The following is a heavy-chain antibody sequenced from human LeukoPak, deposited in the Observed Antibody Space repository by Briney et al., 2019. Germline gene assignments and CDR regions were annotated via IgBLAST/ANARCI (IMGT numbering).Heavy chain of an antibody. Sequence: GGSLRLSCIASGFIFGDYAMRWVRQAPGKGLVWVGLIRSKAYGARTEYAASVKGRFTISRDDFNSIAYMQMDYLKTENTGLYYCSRGPILRWRESGMDVWGQGTTVTVSS. D-gene: IGHD5/OR15-5a*01. V-gene: IGHV3-49*04. CDR2: IRSKAYGART. CDR3: SRGPILRWRESGMDV. J-gene: IGHJ6*02. CDR1: GFIFGDYA.